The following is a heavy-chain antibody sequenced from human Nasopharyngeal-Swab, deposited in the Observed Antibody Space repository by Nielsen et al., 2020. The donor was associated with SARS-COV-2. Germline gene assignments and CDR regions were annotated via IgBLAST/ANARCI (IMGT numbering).Heavy chain of an antibody. CDR3: ARGGYSYGLYYYYYYMDV. J-gene: IGHJ6*03. D-gene: IGHD5-18*01. CDR1: GFTFSSYA. V-gene: IGHV3-30-3*01. CDR2: ISYDGSHK. Sequence: GGSLRLSCAASGFTFSSYAMHWVRQAPGKGLEWVAVISYDGSHKYYADSVKGRFTISRDNSKNTLYLQMNSLRAEDTAVYYCARGGYSYGLYYYYYYMDVWGKGTTVTVSS.